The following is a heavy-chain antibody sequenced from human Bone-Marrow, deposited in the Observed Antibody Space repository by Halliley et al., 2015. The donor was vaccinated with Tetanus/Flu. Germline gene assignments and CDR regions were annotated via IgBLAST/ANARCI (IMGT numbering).Heavy chain of an antibody. CDR3: ATALDSGDWYFDL. J-gene: IGHJ2*01. V-gene: IGHV1-18*01. CDR2: IRAYNGNT. D-gene: IGHD6-19*01. Sequence: WMGWIRAYNGNTNYAPKFQDRVTMTTDTSRTTAYLELRTLRSDDTAMYYCATALDSGDWYFDLWGRGTLVTVSS.